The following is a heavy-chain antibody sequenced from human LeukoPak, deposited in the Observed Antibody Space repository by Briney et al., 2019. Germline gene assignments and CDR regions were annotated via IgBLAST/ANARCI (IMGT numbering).Heavy chain of an antibody. J-gene: IGHJ4*02. CDR1: GYSISNGYY. CDR2: IYHSDSP. Sequence: SETLSLTCTVSGYSISNGYYWGWIRQAPGKGLEWIGNIYHSDSPYYTPSLKSRVTISVDTSKNQFSLKLSSVTAADTAVYYCARDDRAAGTGIDYWGQGALVTVSS. D-gene: IGHD6-13*01. V-gene: IGHV4-38-2*02. CDR3: ARDDRAAGTGIDY.